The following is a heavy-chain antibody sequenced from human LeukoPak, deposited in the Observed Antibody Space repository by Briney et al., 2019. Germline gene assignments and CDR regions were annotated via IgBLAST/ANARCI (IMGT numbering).Heavy chain of an antibody. CDR1: GGSISSYY. J-gene: IGHJ6*02. V-gene: IGHV4-59*01. Sequence: SETLSLTYTVSGGSISSYYWSWIRQPPGKGLEWIGYIYYSGSTNYNPSLKSRVTISVDTSKNQFSLKLSSVTAADTAVYYCARGLYYDFWSGYYYYGMDVWGQGTTVTVSS. D-gene: IGHD3-3*01. CDR2: IYYSGST. CDR3: ARGLYYDFWSGYYYYGMDV.